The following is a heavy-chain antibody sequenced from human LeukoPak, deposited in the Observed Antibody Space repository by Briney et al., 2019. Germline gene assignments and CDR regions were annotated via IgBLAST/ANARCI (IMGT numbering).Heavy chain of an antibody. J-gene: IGHJ6*02. CDR2: IYYSGST. V-gene: IGHV4-31*03. CDR3: AVTTVRESTYGMDV. D-gene: IGHD3-10*01. CDR1: GGSISSGGYY. Sequence: SETLSLTCTVSGGSISSGGYYWSWIRQPPGKGLERIGYIYYSGSTYYNPSLKSRVTISVGTSKNQFSLKLSSVTAADTAVYYCAVTTVRESTYGMDVWGQGTTVTVSS.